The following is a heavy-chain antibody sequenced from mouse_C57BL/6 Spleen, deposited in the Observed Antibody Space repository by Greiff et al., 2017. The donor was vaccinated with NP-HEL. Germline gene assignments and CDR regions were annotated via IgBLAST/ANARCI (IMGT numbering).Heavy chain of an antibody. D-gene: IGHD2-5*01. V-gene: IGHV5-6*01. CDR1: GFTFSSYG. J-gene: IGHJ1*03. CDR3: ARRDSNYWYFDV. CDR2: ISSGGSYT. Sequence: EVQLVESGGDLVKPGGSLKLSCAASGFTFSSYGMSWVRQTPDKRLEWVATISSGGSYTYSPDSVKGRFTISRDNAKNTLYLQMSSLKSEDTAMYYCARRDSNYWYFDVWGTGTTVTVSS.